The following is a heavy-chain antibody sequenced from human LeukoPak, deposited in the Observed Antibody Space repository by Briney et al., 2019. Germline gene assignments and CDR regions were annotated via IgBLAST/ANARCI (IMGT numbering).Heavy chain of an antibody. J-gene: IGHJ4*02. CDR3: ARTKASGYYPVDY. V-gene: IGHV4-34*01. D-gene: IGHD3-3*01. CDR2: INHSGST. CDR1: GGSFSGYY. Sequence: PSETLSLTCAVYGGSFSGYYWSWIRQPPGKGLEWIGEINHSGSTNYNPSLKSRVTISVDTSKNQFSLKLSSVTAAGTAVYYCARTKASGYYPVDYWGQGTLVTVSS.